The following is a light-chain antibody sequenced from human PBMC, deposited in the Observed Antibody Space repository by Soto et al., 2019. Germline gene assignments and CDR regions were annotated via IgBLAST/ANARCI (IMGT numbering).Light chain of an antibody. J-gene: IGKJ1*01. V-gene: IGKV1-5*01. CDR2: DAS. CDR3: QQYKSYST. Sequence: DNQMNQSLSALSATVGDRVAITCRASQSISSWLAWYQQKPGKAPKLLIYDASSLESGVPSRFSGSVSGTEFTLTISSLQPDDFATYYCQQYKSYSTFGQGTKVDI. CDR1: QSISSW.